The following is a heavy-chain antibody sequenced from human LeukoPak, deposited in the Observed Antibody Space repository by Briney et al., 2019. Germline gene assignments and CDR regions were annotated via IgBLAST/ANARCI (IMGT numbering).Heavy chain of an antibody. CDR3: ARVGYSSPNPFDY. V-gene: IGHV1-69*13. CDR2: IIPILGTA. D-gene: IGHD6-13*01. J-gene: IGHJ4*02. Sequence: SVKVSCKASGGTFSSYAISWVRQAPGQGLEWMGGIIPILGTANYARKFQGRVTITADESTSTAYMELSSLRSEDTAVYYYARVGYSSPNPFDYWGQGTLVTVSS. CDR1: GGTFSSYA.